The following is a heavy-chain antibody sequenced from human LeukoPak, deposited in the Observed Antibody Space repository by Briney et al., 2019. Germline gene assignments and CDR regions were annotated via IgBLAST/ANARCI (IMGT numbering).Heavy chain of an antibody. CDR1: GVSISTYY. Sequence: SETLSLTCTVSGVSISTYYWSWIRQPPGKGPEWIGYIYSSGTTNYNPSLKSRVTISIDTSKNEFSLKLTSVTAADTAVYYCARFFQYSGSNCHYLDSWGQGTLVTVSS. V-gene: IGHV4-59*01. J-gene: IGHJ4*02. D-gene: IGHD3-22*01. CDR2: IYSSGTT. CDR3: ARFFQYSGSNCHYLDS.